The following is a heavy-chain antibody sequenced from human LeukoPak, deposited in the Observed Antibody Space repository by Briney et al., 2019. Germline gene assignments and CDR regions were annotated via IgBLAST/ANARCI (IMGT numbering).Heavy chain of an antibody. V-gene: IGHV4-59*01. CDR3: ARGNIAVTGPGVFYYYGMDV. CDR2: VFHTGST. CDR1: RGSIISYY. Sequence: PSETLSLTCTVSRGSIISYYWSWIRQSPGKGLEWIGYVFHTGSTNYNPSPRSRVTMSVDTSRSQFSLEVRSVTAADTGVYFCARGNIAVTGPGVFYYYGMDVWGQGTTVTVSS. J-gene: IGHJ6*02. D-gene: IGHD6-19*01.